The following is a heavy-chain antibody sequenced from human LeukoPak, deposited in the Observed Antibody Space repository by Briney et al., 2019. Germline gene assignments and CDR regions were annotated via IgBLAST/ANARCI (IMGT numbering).Heavy chain of an antibody. D-gene: IGHD1-20*01. V-gene: IGHV1-18*01. CDR2: ITPYNGNT. J-gene: IGHJ3*02. Sequence: ASVKVSCKASGYTFTNFGISCVRQAPVQGLEWMGWITPYNGNTNYAQTLQGRVTMTTDTSTSTAYMELRSLRSDDTAVYYCARDPPYNWNDVGVNDAFDIWGQGTMVTVSS. CDR3: ARDPPYNWNDVGVNDAFDI. CDR1: GYTFTNFG.